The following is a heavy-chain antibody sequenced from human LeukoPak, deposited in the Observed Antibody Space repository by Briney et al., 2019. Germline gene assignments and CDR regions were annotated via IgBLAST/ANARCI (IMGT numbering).Heavy chain of an antibody. CDR1: GDSISSGSYS. CDR2: IYTSGST. CDR3: ARDPRFNYEGYFDY. Sequence: PSETLSLTCTVPGDSISSGSYSWSWIRQPAGKGLDWIGRIYTSGSTNYNPSLKSRVTISVDTSKNQVSLKLSSVTAADTAVYYCARDPRFNYEGYFDYWGQGTLVTVSS. J-gene: IGHJ4*02. V-gene: IGHV4-61*02. D-gene: IGHD4-11*01.